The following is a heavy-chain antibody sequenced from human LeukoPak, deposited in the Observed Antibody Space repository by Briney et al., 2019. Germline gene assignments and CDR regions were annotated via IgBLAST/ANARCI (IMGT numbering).Heavy chain of an antibody. V-gene: IGHV1-2*02. CDR3: AKDGRYGGNYHFDY. J-gene: IGHJ4*02. CDR2: INPNSGGT. D-gene: IGHD4-23*01. CDR1: GYTFTGYY. Sequence: ASVKVSCKASGYTFTGYYMHWVRQAPGQGLEWMGWINPNSGGTNYAQKFQGRVTMTRDTSISTAYMELNSLRAEDTAVYYCAKDGRYGGNYHFDYWGQGTLVTVSS.